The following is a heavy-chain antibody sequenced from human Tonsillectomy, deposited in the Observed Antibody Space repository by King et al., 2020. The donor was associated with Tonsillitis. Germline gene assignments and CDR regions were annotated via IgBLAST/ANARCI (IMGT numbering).Heavy chain of an antibody. CDR3: ARARLSGDH. Sequence: VQLVESGGGLVKPGWSLRLSCAASGFTFSDYTINWVRQAPGKGLEWVSSISSRGRYIYYADSVKGRFTISRDNAKNSLFLQMNSLTAEDTAVYYCARARLSGDHWGQGILVTVSS. J-gene: IGHJ4*02. CDR1: GFTFSDYT. D-gene: IGHD2-21*02. V-gene: IGHV3-21*01. CDR2: ISSRGRYI.